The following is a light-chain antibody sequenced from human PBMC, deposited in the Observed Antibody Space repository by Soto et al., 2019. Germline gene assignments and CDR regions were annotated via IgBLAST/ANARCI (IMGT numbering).Light chain of an antibody. CDR2: KAS. CDR1: QTIGTW. J-gene: IGKJ4*01. CDR3: QQYNDLST. V-gene: IGKV1-5*03. Sequence: DIQRTQSPSTLSSSVGDTVTVTCRASQTIGTWLAWYQQKPAKAPKLLIYKASTLESGVPSRFSGSGSGTEFTLTISSLQADDFATYYGQQYNDLSTFGGGTKVDI.